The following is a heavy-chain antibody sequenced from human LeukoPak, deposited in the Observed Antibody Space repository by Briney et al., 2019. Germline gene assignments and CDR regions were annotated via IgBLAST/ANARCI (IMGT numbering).Heavy chain of an antibody. CDR1: GGSISSSSYY. D-gene: IGHD3-16*01. CDR3: ARGSFGSFFDY. CDR2: IYYSGST. V-gene: IGHV4-39*07. Sequence: SETLSLTCTVSGGSISSSSYYWGWIRQPPGKGLEWIGSIYYSGSTYYNPSLKSRVTISVDTSKNQFSLKLSSVTAADTAVYYCARGSFGSFFDYWGQGTLVTVSS. J-gene: IGHJ4*02.